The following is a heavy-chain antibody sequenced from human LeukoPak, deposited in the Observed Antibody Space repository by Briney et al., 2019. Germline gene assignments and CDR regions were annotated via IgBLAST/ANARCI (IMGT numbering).Heavy chain of an antibody. CDR3: AREGGSYNWFDP. CDR2: INPNSGGT. Sequence: ASVKVSCTASGYTFTGYYMHWVRQAPGQGLEWMGWINPNSGGTNYAQKFQGWVTMTRDTSISTAYMELSRLRSDDTAVYYCAREGGSYNWFDPWGQRTLVTVSS. J-gene: IGHJ5*02. D-gene: IGHD1-26*01. V-gene: IGHV1-2*04. CDR1: GYTFTGYY.